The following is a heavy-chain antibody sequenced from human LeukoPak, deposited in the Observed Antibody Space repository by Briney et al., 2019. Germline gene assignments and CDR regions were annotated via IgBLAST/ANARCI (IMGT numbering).Heavy chain of an antibody. CDR3: ARDPRGGSTSTYFDY. V-gene: IGHV3-48*03. CDR1: GFTFRSYE. CDR2: ISSSGSTI. D-gene: IGHD2-2*01. Sequence: PGGSLRLSCAASGFTFRSYEMNWVRQAPGQGLEWVSYISSSGSTIYYADSVKGRFTMSRDNAKNSLYLQMNSLRAEDTAVYYCARDPRGGSTSTYFDYWGQGTLVTVSS. J-gene: IGHJ4*02.